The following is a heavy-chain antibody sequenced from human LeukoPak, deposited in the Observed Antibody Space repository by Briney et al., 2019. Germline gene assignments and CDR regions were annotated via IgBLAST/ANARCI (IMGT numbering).Heavy chain of an antibody. D-gene: IGHD6-19*01. J-gene: IGHJ4*02. V-gene: IGHV1-46*01. CDR1: GYTFTNYH. CDR2: ITPSDGST. Sequence: ASVTVSCKASGYTFTNYHMHWVRQAPGQGLEWMGMITPSDGSTNYAQKFQGRVTMTRDMSTSTVYMELSSLRSEDTAVYYCARGGGWYRYFFDYWGQGTLLTVSS. CDR3: ARGGGWYRYFFDY.